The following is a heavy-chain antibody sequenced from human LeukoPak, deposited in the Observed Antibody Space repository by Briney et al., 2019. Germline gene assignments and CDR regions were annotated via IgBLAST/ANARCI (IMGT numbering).Heavy chain of an antibody. CDR3: ARCTASCYGNAFDV. J-gene: IGHJ3*01. V-gene: IGHV3-23*01. D-gene: IGHD2-2*01. CDR2: INGGGDAT. Sequence: GGTLRLSCAASGFSFSSYAMSWVRQAPGKRLEWVSAINGGGDATEYADSVNGRFTISIDNSKNTLYLQMNSLRPDHTAVYYCARCTASCYGNAFDVWGQETLLTV. CDR1: GFSFSSYA.